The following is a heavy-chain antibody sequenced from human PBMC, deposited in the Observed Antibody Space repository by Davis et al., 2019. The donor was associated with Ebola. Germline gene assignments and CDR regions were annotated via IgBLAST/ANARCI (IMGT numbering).Heavy chain of an antibody. CDR3: ATDPPLGSSKFDR. CDR1: GFTFSSYG. Sequence: GGSLRLSCAASGFTFSSYGMHWVRQAPGKGLAWVAFIRYDGSNKYYADSVKGRFTISRDDSKNTVSLQMNSLRAEDTAVYYCATDPPLGSSKFDRWGQGALVTVST. J-gene: IGHJ5*02. D-gene: IGHD6-13*01. CDR2: IRYDGSNK. V-gene: IGHV3-30*02.